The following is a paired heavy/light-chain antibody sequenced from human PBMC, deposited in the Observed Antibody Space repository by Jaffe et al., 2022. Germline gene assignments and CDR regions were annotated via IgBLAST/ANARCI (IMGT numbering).Heavy chain of an antibody. D-gene: IGHD6-25*01. CDR1: GFTFSAYT. J-gene: IGHJ6*03. CDR2: ISGSGYNT. Sequence: EELLLESGGGLIQPGKSLRLSCAASGFTFSAYTMSWVRQAPGKGLEWVSAISGSGYNTYYADSVKGRFTVSRDNSKNTLSLHMTSLRADDSAIYYCAKPAEAFYYYYYYMHVWGKGATVTVSS. CDR3: AKPAEAFYYYYYYMHV. V-gene: IGHV3-23*01.
Light chain of an antibody. V-gene: IGLV3-19*01. CDR3: NSRDTSGDHVI. Sequence: SSELTQDPTVSVALGQTVKITCQGDNLRSNYASWYQQKPGQAPILVVYGKNNRPSGIPDRFSVSSSGNTASLTITGAQAEDEADYYCNSRDTSGDHVIFGGGTKLTVL. J-gene: IGLJ2*01. CDR1: NLRSNY. CDR2: GKN.